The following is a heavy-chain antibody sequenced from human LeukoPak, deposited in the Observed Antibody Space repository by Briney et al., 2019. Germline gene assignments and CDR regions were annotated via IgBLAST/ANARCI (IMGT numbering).Heavy chain of an antibody. D-gene: IGHD2-2*01. Sequence: SETLSLTCTVSGGSISSYYWSWIRQPPGKGLEWIGYIYYSGSTNYNPSLKSRVTISVDTSKNQFSLKLSSVTAADTAVYYCARLLGEVPAAIDWGQGTLVTVSS. CDR1: GGSISSYY. CDR3: ARLLGEVPAAID. CDR2: IYYSGST. J-gene: IGHJ4*02. V-gene: IGHV4-59*08.